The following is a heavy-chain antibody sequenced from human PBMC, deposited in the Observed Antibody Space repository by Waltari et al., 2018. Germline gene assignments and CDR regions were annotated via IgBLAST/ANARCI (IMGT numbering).Heavy chain of an antibody. CDR1: GGSISRYY. J-gene: IGHJ4*02. Sequence: QVQLQESGPGLVRPSETLSLTCTLSGGSISRYYWSWIRQPPGKGLEWIGYIYYSGSTNYNPSLKSRVTISVDTSKNQFSLKLSSVTAADTAVYYCARHALSYSSGWYSFDYWGQGTLVTVSS. CDR3: ARHALSYSSGWYSFDY. D-gene: IGHD6-19*01. V-gene: IGHV4-59*08. CDR2: IYYSGST.